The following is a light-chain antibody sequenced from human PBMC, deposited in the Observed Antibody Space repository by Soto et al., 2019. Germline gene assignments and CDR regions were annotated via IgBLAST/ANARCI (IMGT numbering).Light chain of an antibody. CDR2: DAS. CDR1: QNINTW. J-gene: IGKJ2*01. Sequence: DIQMTQSPSTLSASIGDRITITCRASQNINTWLAWYQQKPGRAPKVLIYDASSLESGVPSRISGSGSGTEFILTSSSLQLDDFATDYCHQYYDYPYTFGQGTKLEIK. CDR3: HQYYDYPYT. V-gene: IGKV1-5*01.